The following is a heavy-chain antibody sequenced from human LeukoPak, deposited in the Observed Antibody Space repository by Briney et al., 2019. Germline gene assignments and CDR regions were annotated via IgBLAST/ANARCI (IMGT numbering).Heavy chain of an antibody. J-gene: IGHJ4*02. CDR1: GYTLTSYY. CDR2: ISPSGGST. V-gene: IGHV1-46*01. CDR3: ARRSSGYYAWVFDY. D-gene: IGHD3-22*01. Sequence: ASVKVSCKASGYTLTSYYMHWVRQAPGQGLEWMAIISPSGGSTFYAQKFQGRVTMTRDMSTSTVYMELSSLRSEDTAVYYCARRSSGYYAWVFDYWGQGTLVTVSS.